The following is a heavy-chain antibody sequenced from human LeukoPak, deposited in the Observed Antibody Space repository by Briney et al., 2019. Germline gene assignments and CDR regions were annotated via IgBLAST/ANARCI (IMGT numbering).Heavy chain of an antibody. CDR1: EFTFRNYW. J-gene: IGHJ4*02. V-gene: IGHV3-74*01. Sequence: GGSLRLSCAASEFTFRNYWMHWIRQGPGKELVWVSRINGDGTTTHYADSTQGRFTISRDNAKNTLYLQMNSLRVEDTALYYCARDGTFDNWGQGTLVTVSS. CDR3: ARDGTFDN. D-gene: IGHD6-13*01. CDR2: INGDGTTT.